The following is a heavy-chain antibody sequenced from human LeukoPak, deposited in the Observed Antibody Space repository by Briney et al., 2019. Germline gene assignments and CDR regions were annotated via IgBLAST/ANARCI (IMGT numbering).Heavy chain of an antibody. D-gene: IGHD6-25*01. CDR1: GYTFTSYD. CDR2: MNPNSGNT. J-gene: IGHJ4*02. V-gene: IGHV1-8*01. CDR3: ARVYRLGIAASGY. Sequence: ASVKVSCKASGYTFTSYDINWVRQATGQGLEWMGWMNPNSGNTGYAQKFQGRVTMTRNTSKSKAYMELSSLRSEDTAVYYCARVYRLGIAASGYWGQGTLVTVSS.